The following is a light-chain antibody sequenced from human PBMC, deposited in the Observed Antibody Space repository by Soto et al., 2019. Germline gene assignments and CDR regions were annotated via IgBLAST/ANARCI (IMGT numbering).Light chain of an antibody. CDR2: DVD. CDR3: NSYTSSSTYVL. J-gene: IGLJ2*01. CDR1: SSDVGGYSY. V-gene: IGLV2-14*03. Sequence: QSALTQPASVSGSPGQSITISCTGSSSDVGGYSYVSWYQHHPGKAPKLMFYDVDNRPSGVSNRFSGSKSGNTASLTISGLQAEDEADYYCNSYTSSSTYVLFGGGTKVTVL.